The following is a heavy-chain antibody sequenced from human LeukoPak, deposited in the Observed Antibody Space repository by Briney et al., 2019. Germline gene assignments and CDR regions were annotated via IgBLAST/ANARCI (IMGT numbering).Heavy chain of an antibody. CDR1: GGSLSSYY. J-gene: IGHJ6*03. CDR3: ARGYYYYYMDV. Sequence: SETLYLTCTVSGGSLSSYYWSWIRQPQGKGLEWIGHIYCSGSTNYNPSRKSRVTISVDTSKNQFSLKLSSVTAADTAVYYCARGYYYYYMDVWGKGTAVTVSS. V-gene: IGHV4-59*01. CDR2: IYCSGST.